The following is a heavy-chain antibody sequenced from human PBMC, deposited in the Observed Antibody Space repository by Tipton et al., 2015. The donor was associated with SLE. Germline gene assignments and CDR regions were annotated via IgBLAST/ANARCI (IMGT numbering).Heavy chain of an antibody. CDR3: AREPVYYYYYMDV. CDR2: INHSGST. V-gene: IGHV4-34*01. Sequence: TLSLTCAVYGGSFSGYYWSWIRQPPGKGLEWIGEINHSGSTNYNPSLKSRVTISVDTSKNQFSLKLSPVTAADTAVYYCAREPVYYYYYMDVWGKGTTVTVSS. J-gene: IGHJ6*03. CDR1: GGSFSGYY.